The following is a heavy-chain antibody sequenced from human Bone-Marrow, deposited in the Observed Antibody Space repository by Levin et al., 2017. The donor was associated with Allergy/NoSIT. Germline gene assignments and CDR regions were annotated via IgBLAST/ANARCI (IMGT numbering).Heavy chain of an antibody. CDR1: GGSFSGYY. D-gene: IGHD6-19*01. Sequence: SETLSLTCAVYGGSFSGYYWSWIRQPPGKGLEWIGEINHSGSTNYNPSLKSRVTISVDTSKNQFSLKLSSVTAADTAVYYCARTPGQWLVDNQEAQVDFDYWGQGTLVTVSS. V-gene: IGHV4-34*01. CDR3: ARTPGQWLVDNQEAQVDFDY. J-gene: IGHJ4*02. CDR2: INHSGST.